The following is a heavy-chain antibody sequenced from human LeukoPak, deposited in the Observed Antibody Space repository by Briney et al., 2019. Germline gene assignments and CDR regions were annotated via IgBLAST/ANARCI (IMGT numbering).Heavy chain of an antibody. D-gene: IGHD3-9*01. CDR3: AREKATISHRRGYSGRRDDAFDI. V-gene: IGHV1-2*04. Sequence: ASVKVSCKASGYTFTGYYMHWVRQAPGQGLEWMGWINPNSGGTNYAQKFQGWVTMTRDTSISTAYMELSRLRSDDTAVYYCAREKATISHRRGYSGRRDDAFDIWGQGTMVTVSS. CDR1: GYTFTGYY. CDR2: INPNSGGT. J-gene: IGHJ3*02.